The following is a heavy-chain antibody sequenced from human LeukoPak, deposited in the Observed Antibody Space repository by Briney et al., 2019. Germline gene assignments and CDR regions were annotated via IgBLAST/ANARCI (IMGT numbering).Heavy chain of an antibody. V-gene: IGHV4-59*01. CDR1: GGSISSNY. CDR2: IYYSGST. J-gene: IGHJ4*02. CDR3: AQSSSWYTYYFDY. Sequence: SETLSLTCTVSGGSISSNYWSWIRQPPGKGLEWIGYIYYSGSTNYNPSLKSRVTISVDTSKNQFSLKLSSVTAADTAVYYCAQSSSWYTYYFDYWGQGTLVTVSS. D-gene: IGHD6-13*01.